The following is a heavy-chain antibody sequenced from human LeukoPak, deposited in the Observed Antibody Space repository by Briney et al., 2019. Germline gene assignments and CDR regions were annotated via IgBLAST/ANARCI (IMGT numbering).Heavy chain of an antibody. J-gene: IGHJ4*02. Sequence: PSETLSLTCAVYGGSFSGYYWSWIRQPPGKGLEWIGEINHSGSTNYNPSLKGRVTISVDTSKNQFSLKLSSVSAADTAVYYCAGVVPAAIAIGYWGEGTLVTVSS. CDR2: INHSGST. D-gene: IGHD2-2*01. CDR3: AGVVPAAIAIGY. CDR1: GGSFSGYY. V-gene: IGHV4-34*01.